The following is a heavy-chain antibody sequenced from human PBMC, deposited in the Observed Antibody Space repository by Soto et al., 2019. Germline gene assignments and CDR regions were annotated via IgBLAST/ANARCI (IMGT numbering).Heavy chain of an antibody. D-gene: IGHD3-10*01. CDR1: GFTFSSYS. Sequence: GGSHRLSCAALGFTFSSYSMNWVRKAPGKGLEWVSYISSSSSTIYYADSVKGRFTISRDNAKNSLYLQMNSLRDEDTAVYYCARDELLWFGDPFYYYGMDVWGQGTAVTVSS. V-gene: IGHV3-48*02. J-gene: IGHJ6*02. CDR2: ISSSSSTI. CDR3: ARDELLWFGDPFYYYGMDV.